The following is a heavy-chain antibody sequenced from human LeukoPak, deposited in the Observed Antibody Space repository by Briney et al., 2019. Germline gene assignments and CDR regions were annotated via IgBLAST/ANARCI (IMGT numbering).Heavy chain of an antibody. J-gene: IGHJ4*02. CDR2: IAPSDSYT. D-gene: IGHD3-3*01. V-gene: IGHV5-10-1*01. CDR1: GYSFTSHW. CDR3: ARHSHYDFWSGYLDY. Sequence: GESLKISCKGSGYSFTSHWISWVRQMPGKGLEWMGRIAPSDSYTNYSPSFQGHVTISADKSISAAFLQWSSLKASDTAMYYCARHSHYDFWSGYLDYWGQGTLVTVSS.